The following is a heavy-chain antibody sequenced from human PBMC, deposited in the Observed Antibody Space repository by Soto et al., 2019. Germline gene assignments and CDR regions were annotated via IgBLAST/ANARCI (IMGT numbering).Heavy chain of an antibody. CDR2: IYHSGST. Sequence: SETLSLTCAVSGGSISSSNWWSWVRQPPGKGLEWIGEIYHSGSTNYNPSLKSRVTISVDKSKNQFSLKLSSVTAADTAVYYCAVHYCSGGSCYSEWFDPWGQGTLVTVSS. J-gene: IGHJ5*02. CDR3: AVHYCSGGSCYSEWFDP. D-gene: IGHD2-15*01. V-gene: IGHV4-4*02. CDR1: GGSISSSNW.